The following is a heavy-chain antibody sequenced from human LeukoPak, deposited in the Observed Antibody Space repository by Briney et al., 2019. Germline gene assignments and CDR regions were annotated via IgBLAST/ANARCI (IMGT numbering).Heavy chain of an antibody. J-gene: IGHJ3*02. CDR1: GGSIRSSSYY. V-gene: IGHV4-39*01. CDR3: ARHRGLYGDYGYYDSSAYSDAFDI. Sequence: SETLSLTCTVSGGSIRSSSYYWGWIRQPPGKGLEWIGSIYYSGYTYYNPSLKSRVTISVDASKNQFSLKQSSVTAADTAVYYCARHRGLYGDYGYYDSSAYSDAFDIWGQGTMVTVSS. D-gene: IGHD3-22*01. CDR2: IYYSGYT.